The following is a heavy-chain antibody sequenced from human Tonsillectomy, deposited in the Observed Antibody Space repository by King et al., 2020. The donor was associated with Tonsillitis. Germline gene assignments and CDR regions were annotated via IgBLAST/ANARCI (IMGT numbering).Heavy chain of an antibody. CDR3: ARGHYYDSSGSLDY. V-gene: IGHV3-33*01. CDR2: IWYDGNNK. Sequence: VQLVESGGGVVQPGRSLRLSCAASGFTFSSHGMHWVRQAPGKGLEWVAVIWYDGNNKYYADSVKGRFTISRDNSKNTLYLQLDSLRAEDTAVYYCARGHYYDSSGSLDYWGQGTLVAVSS. D-gene: IGHD3-22*01. CDR1: GFTFSSHG. J-gene: IGHJ4*02.